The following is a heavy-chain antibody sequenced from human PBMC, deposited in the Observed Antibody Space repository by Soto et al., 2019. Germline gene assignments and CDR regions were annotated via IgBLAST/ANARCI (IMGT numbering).Heavy chain of an antibody. CDR3: ARGFSAYYDSSGYYYDSYYFDY. J-gene: IGHJ4*02. D-gene: IGHD3-22*01. CDR1: GGSISSGRYY. V-gene: IGHV4-31*03. Sequence: SETLSLTCTVSGGSISSGRYYWSWIRQHPGKGLEWIGYIYYSGSTYYNPSLKSRVTISVDTSKNQFSLKLSSVTAADTAVYYCARGFSAYYDSSGYYYDSYYFDYWGQGTLVTVSS. CDR2: IYYSGST.